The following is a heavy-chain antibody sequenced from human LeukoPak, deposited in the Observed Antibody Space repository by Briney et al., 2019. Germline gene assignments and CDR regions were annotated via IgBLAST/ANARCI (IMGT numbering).Heavy chain of an antibody. CDR2: IYYSGST. J-gene: IGHJ4*02. D-gene: IGHD3-22*01. Sequence: SETLSLTCTVSGGSISSSSYYWGWIRQPPGKGLEWIGSIYYSGSTYYNPSLKSRVTISVDTSKNQFSLKLSSVTAADTAVYYCARETRISSGYYLPDYWGQGTLVTVSS. CDR3: ARETRISSGYYLPDY. V-gene: IGHV4-39*07. CDR1: GGSISSSSYY.